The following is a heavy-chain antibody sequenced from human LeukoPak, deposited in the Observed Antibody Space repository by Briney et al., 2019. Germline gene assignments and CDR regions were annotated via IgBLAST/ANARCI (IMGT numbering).Heavy chain of an antibody. D-gene: IGHD3-22*01. CDR2: IYYSGST. V-gene: IGHV4-39*07. J-gene: IGHJ3*02. CDR3: ARSVVVVVAATLLNYYYDSSGYFDAFDI. CDR1: GGSISSYY. Sequence: SETLSLTCTVSGGSISSYYWSWIGQPPGKGLEWIGSIYYSGSTYYNPSLKSRVTISVDTSKNQFSLKLSSVTAADTAVYYCARSVVVVVAATLLNYYYDSSGYFDAFDIWGQGTMVTVSS.